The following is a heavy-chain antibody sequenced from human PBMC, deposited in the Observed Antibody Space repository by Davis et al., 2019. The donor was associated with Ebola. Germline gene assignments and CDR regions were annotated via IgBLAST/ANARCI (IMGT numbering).Heavy chain of an antibody. Sequence: AASVKVSCKASGGTFSSYAISWVRQAPGQGLEWMGRIIPILGIANYAQKFQGRVTITADESTSTAYMELSSLRSEDTAVYYCARGRDGYLHTHYFDYWGQGTLVTVSS. CDR1: GGTFSSYA. CDR2: IIPILGIA. V-gene: IGHV1-69*04. J-gene: IGHJ4*02. D-gene: IGHD5-24*01. CDR3: ARGRDGYLHTHYFDY.